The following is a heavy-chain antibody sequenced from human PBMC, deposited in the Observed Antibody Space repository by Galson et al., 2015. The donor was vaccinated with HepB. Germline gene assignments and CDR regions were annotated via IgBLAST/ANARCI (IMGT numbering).Heavy chain of an antibody. CDR2: IYSGGST. V-gene: IGHV3-53*01. J-gene: IGHJ6*03. CDR1: GFTVSSNY. D-gene: IGHD4-23*01. Sequence: SLRLSCAASGFTVSSNYMSWVRQAPGKGLEWVSVIYSGGSTYYADSVKGRFTISRDNSKNTLYLQMNSLRAEDTAVYYCARGGVVTPYYYYMDVWGKGTTVTVSS. CDR3: ARGGVVTPYYYYMDV.